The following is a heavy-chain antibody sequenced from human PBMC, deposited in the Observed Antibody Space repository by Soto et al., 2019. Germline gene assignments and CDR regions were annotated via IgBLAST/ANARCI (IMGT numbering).Heavy chain of an antibody. D-gene: IGHD3-10*01. CDR3: AGRSGSSDY. J-gene: IGHJ4*02. CDR1: GLTFSNYT. Sequence: GGSLRLSCAASGLTFSNYTMHWVRQAPGKGLEWVALISYDEIDKYFADAVKGRFTISRDNSKNTLYLQMDSLRAEDTAVYYCAGRSGSSDYWGRGTLVTVSS. V-gene: IGHV3-30*04. CDR2: ISYDEIDK.